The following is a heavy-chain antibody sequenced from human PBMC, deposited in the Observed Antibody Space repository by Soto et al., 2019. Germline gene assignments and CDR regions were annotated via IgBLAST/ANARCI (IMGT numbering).Heavy chain of an antibody. CDR2: IGTAGDT. CDR1: GFTFSSYD. J-gene: IGHJ5*02. CDR3: ARGSSTGYSSSWPRFDP. Sequence: PGGSLRLSCAAPGFTFSSYDMHWVRQATGKGLEWVSAIGTAGDTYYPGSVKGRFTISRENAKNSLYLQMNSLRAGDTAVYYCARGSSTGYSSSWPRFDPWGQGTLVTVSS. V-gene: IGHV3-13*04. D-gene: IGHD6-13*01.